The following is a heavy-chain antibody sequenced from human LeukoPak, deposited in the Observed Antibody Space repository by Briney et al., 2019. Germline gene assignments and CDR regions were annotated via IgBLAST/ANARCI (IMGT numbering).Heavy chain of an antibody. Sequence: GRSLRLSCAASGITFINHAMDWVRQAPGKGLEWVAVISYDGSNIYYADSVKGRFTISRDNSKSTLYLQMNSLRVEDTAVYYCARNPGVGSSWYRLHYWGQGTLVTVSS. V-gene: IGHV3-30*04. J-gene: IGHJ4*02. CDR2: ISYDGSNI. D-gene: IGHD6-13*01. CDR3: ARNPGVGSSWYRLHY. CDR1: GITFINHA.